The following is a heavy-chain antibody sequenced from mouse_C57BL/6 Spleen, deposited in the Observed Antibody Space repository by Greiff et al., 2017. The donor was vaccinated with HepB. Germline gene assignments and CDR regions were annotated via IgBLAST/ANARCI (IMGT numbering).Heavy chain of an antibody. D-gene: IGHD1-1*01. J-gene: IGHJ1*03. CDR2: INPGSGGT. CDR3: ARSPSFTTVVARYFDV. CDR1: GYAFTNYL. Sequence: QVHVKQSGAELVRPGTSVKVSCKASGYAFTNYLIEWVKQRPGQGLEWIGVINPGSGGTNYNEKFKGKATLTADKSSSTAYMQLSSLTSEDSAVYFCARSPSFTTVVARYFDVWGTGTTVTVSS. V-gene: IGHV1-54*01.